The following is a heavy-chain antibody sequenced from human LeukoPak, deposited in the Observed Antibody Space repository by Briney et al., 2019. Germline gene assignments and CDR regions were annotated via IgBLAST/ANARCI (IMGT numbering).Heavy chain of an antibody. CDR2: IYYSGST. CDR1: GGSISSGGYY. V-gene: IGHV4-61*08. CDR3: ARATIYCGGDCYQGALDI. J-gene: IGHJ3*02. Sequence: SETLSLTCTVSGGSISSGGYYWSWIRQHPGKGLEWIGYIYYSGSTNYNPSLKSRVTISVDTSKNQFSLNLNSVTAADTAVYYCARATIYCGGDCYQGALDIWGQGTMVTVSS. D-gene: IGHD2-21*02.